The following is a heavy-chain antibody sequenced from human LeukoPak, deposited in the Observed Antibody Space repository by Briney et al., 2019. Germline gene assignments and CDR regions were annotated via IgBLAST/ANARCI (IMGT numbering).Heavy chain of an antibody. CDR2: INTNTWYQ. Sequence: GASVKVSCQASGYTFTSYAMNWVRQAPAQGLEWMGWINTNTWYQTYARGFTGRFVFSLDTSLSTAYTQNNSLKAEDTAVYDCARVGAVASYWGQGTLVTVSS. V-gene: IGHV7-4-1*02. CDR3: ARVGAVASY. CDR1: GYTFTSYA. D-gene: IGHD6-19*01. J-gene: IGHJ4*02.